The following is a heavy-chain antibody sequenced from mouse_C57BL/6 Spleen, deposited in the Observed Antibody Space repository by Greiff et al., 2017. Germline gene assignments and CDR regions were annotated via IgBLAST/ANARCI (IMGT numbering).Heavy chain of an antibody. CDR1: GYTFTDYN. J-gene: IGHJ2*01. Sequence: EVQLQQSGPELVKPGASVKIPCKASGYTFTDYNMDWVKQSHGKSLEWIGDINPNTGGTIYNQKFKVKATLAVDKSSSTAYMELRSLTSEDTAVYYCARAVGRGYYFDYWGQGTTRTVSS. CDR2: INPNTGGT. D-gene: IGHD4-1*01. CDR3: ARAVGRGYYFDY. V-gene: IGHV1-18*01.